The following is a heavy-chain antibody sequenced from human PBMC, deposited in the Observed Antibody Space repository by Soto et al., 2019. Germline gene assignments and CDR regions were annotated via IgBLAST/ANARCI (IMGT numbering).Heavy chain of an antibody. CDR1: GGSISSYY. V-gene: IGHV4-59*01. CDR2: IYNSGST. CDR3: ARATEFRDYGGTGGGIDI. D-gene: IGHD4-17*01. J-gene: IGHJ6*02. Sequence: SETLSLTCTVSGGSISSYYWNWIRQPPGKGLEWIGYIYNSGSTNYNPSLKSRVTISVDTSKNQFPLKLTSVTTADTAVYYCARATEFRDYGGTGGGIDIWGQGTTVTVSS.